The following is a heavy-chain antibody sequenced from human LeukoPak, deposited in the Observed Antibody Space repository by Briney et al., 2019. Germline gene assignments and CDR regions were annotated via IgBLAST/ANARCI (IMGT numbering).Heavy chain of an antibody. D-gene: IGHD3-9*01. V-gene: IGHV4-39*06. CDR3: AREGLRYFDWSLTVDY. J-gene: IGHJ4*02. CDR1: GGSISSSSYY. CDR2: IYFSGST. Sequence: PSETLSLTCTVSGGSISSSSYYWGWLRQPPGKGLEWIGSIYFSGSTYYNPSLKSRVTISVDTSKNQNALKLSSVTAADTAVYYCAREGLRYFDWSLTVDYWGQGTLVTVSS.